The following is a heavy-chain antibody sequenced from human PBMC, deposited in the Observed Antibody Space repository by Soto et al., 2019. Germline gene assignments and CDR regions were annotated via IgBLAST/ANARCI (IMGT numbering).Heavy chain of an antibody. D-gene: IGHD2-15*01. CDR2: ISGSGGST. V-gene: IGHV3-23*01. CDR1: GFTFSSYA. Sequence: PGGSLRLSCAASGFTFSSYAMSWVRQAPGKGLEWVSAISGSGGSTYYADPVKGRFTISRDNSKNTLYLQMNGLRAEDTAVYYCAKDGYSVVVVAATTPPARNDYWGQGTLVTVSS. J-gene: IGHJ4*02. CDR3: AKDGYSVVVVAATTPPARNDY.